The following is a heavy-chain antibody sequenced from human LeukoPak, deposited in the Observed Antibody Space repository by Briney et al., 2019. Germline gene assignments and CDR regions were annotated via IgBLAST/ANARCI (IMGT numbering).Heavy chain of an antibody. D-gene: IGHD6-19*01. J-gene: IGHJ2*01. CDR3: AKEAGILFHDWYFDI. Sequence: PSETLSLTCAVYGGSFSGYYWSWIRQPPGKGLEWIGEINHSGSTNYNPSLKSRVTISVDTSKNQFSLKLSSVTAADTAVYYCAKEAGILFHDWYFDIWGRGTLVTVSS. V-gene: IGHV4-34*01. CDR2: INHSGST. CDR1: GGSFSGYY.